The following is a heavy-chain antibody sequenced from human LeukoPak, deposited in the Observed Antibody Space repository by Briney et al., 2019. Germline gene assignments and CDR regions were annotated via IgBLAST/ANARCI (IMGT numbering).Heavy chain of an antibody. CDR3: AKDRPLKASGSSDY. D-gene: IGHD3-10*01. Sequence: PGGSLRLSCAASGFAFSSYGMHWVRQAPGKGLEWVAFIGYDGSNKYYADSVKGRFTISRDNSKNTLYLQVNSLRAEDTAVYYCAKDRPLKASGSSDYWGQGTLVTVSS. V-gene: IGHV3-30*02. CDR2: IGYDGSNK. J-gene: IGHJ4*02. CDR1: GFAFSSYG.